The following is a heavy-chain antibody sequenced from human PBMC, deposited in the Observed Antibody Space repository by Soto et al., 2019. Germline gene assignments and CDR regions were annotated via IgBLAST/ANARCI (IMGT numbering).Heavy chain of an antibody. J-gene: IGHJ5*02. CDR3: ARVITMIVVVIEGWFDP. Sequence: SETLSLTCTVSGGSISSGGYYWSWIRQHPGKGLEWIGYIYYSGSTYYNPSLKSRVTISVDTSKNQFSLKLSSVTAADTAVYYCARVITMIVVVIEGWFDPWGQGTLVTVSS. V-gene: IGHV4-31*03. CDR1: GGSISSGGYY. D-gene: IGHD3-22*01. CDR2: IYYSGST.